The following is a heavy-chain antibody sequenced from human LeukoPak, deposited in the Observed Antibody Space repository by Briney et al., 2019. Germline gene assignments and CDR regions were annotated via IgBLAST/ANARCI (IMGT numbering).Heavy chain of an antibody. CDR1: GGSISSYY. J-gene: IGHJ3*01. V-gene: IGHV4-59*01. D-gene: IGHD1-1*01. CDR2: IYYSGST. Sequence: NPSETLSLTCTVSGGSISSYYWSWIRQPPGKGLEWIGYIYYSGSTNYNPSLKSRVTISVDTSKNQFSLKLSSVTAADTAVYYCAREMRKQPLDVWGQGTMVTVSS. CDR3: AREMRKQPLDV.